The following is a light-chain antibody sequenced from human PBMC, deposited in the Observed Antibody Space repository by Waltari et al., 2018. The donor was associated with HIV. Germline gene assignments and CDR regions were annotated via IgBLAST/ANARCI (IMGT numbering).Light chain of an antibody. CDR1: TYDIGGSDY. V-gene: IGLV2-14*03. CDR3: SSHTSNNTYVV. Sequence: QSALTQPASVSGSPGQSIIISCSGTTYDIGGSDYVSWYQQHPGKAPKLIIDNVRGRPSGIASRFSCSKSANTASLAISGLQADDEAVYHCSSHTSNNTYVVFGGGTKVTVL. J-gene: IGLJ2*01. CDR2: NVR.